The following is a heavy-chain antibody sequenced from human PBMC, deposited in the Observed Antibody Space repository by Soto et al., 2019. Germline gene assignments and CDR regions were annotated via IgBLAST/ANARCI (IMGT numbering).Heavy chain of an antibody. V-gene: IGHV3-23*01. Sequence: QTGGSLRLSCLASGFTFSDFAMTWVRHVPGRGLEWVASLDGAGGSTYYAESVRGRFSTSRDNSQNTLFLQMKRLTVDDTAIYYCAAPRDEYGSGVSWFTYGMDIWGQGTTVTVSS. CDR1: GFTFSDFA. CDR2: LDGAGGST. J-gene: IGHJ6*02. D-gene: IGHD3-10*01. CDR3: AAPRDEYGSGVSWFTYGMDI.